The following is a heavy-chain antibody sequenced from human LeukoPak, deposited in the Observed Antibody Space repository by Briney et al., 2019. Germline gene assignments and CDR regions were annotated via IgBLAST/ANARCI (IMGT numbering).Heavy chain of an antibody. Sequence: ETLSLTCAVYGESFSGYYWSWIRQPPAKGLEWIGEINLTGSTNYKSSLKSRVTISTDTSKNQFSLNLRSVTAADTAVYYCARGRWGWDTSSDWDYWSQGILVTVSS. J-gene: IGHJ4*02. D-gene: IGHD3/OR15-3a*01. V-gene: IGHV4-34*01. CDR1: GESFSGYY. CDR2: INLTGST. CDR3: ARGRWGWDTSSDWDY.